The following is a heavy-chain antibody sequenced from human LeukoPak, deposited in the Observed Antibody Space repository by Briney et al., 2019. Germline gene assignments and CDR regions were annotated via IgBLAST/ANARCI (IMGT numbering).Heavy chain of an antibody. Sequence: SQTLSLTCTVSGGSISSGSYYWSWIRQPAGKGLEWIGRIYTSGSTNYNPSLKSRVTISVDTSKNQFSLKLSSVTAADTAVYYCARRCCSSSSCYNPYYYYYMDVWGKGTTVTVSS. V-gene: IGHV4-61*02. CDR1: GGSISSGSYY. CDR2: IYTSGST. J-gene: IGHJ6*03. CDR3: ARRCCSSSSCYNPYYYYYMDV. D-gene: IGHD2-2*02.